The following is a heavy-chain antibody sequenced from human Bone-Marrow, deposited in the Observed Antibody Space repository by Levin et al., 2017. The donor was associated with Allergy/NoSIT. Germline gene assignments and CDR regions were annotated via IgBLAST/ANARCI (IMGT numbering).Heavy chain of an antibody. V-gene: IGHV3-30*04. Sequence: GGSLRLSCAASGFTFIDHVMHWVRQAPGTGLEWVALISFDGSNEFYADSVKGRFTVSRDNSKNTLVLQMTSLRPEDTAVYYCARGAAAFYGMDVWGQGTTVTVSS. CDR2: ISFDGSNE. J-gene: IGHJ6*02. D-gene: IGHD2-2*01. CDR3: ARGAAAFYGMDV. CDR1: GFTFIDHV.